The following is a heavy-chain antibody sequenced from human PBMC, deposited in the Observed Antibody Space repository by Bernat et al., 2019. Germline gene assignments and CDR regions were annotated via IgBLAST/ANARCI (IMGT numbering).Heavy chain of an antibody. J-gene: IGHJ4*02. Sequence: EVQLVESGGGLVKPGGSLRLSCAASGFTFSNAWMSWVRQAPGKGLEWVGRIKSKTDGGTTDYAAPVKGRFTISRDDSKNTLYLQMNSLKTEDTAVYYCTTRGGLTYYDFWSCYYDPDYFDYWGQGTLVTVSS. CDR1: GFTFSNAW. D-gene: IGHD3-3*01. V-gene: IGHV3-15*01. CDR3: TTRGGLTYYDFWSCYYDPDYFDY. CDR2: IKSKTDGGTT.